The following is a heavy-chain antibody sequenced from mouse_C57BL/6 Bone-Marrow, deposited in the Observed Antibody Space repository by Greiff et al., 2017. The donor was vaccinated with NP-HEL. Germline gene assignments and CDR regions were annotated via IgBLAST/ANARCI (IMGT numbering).Heavy chain of an antibody. D-gene: IGHD2-3*01. V-gene: IGHV1-15*01. Sequence: QVQLKQSGAELVRPGASVTLSCKASGYTFTDYEMHWVKQTPVHGLEWIGAIDPETGGTAYNQKFKGKAILTADKSSSTAYMELRSLTSEDSAVYYCTREGYDGYYQYYFDYWGQGTTLTVSS. CDR2: IDPETGGT. CDR3: TREGYDGYYQYYFDY. CDR1: GYTFTDYE. J-gene: IGHJ2*01.